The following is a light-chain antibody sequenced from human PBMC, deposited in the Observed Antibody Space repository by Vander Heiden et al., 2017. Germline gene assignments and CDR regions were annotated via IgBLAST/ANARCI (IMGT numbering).Light chain of an antibody. J-gene: IGLJ3*02. CDR1: SGSIASNY. CDR3: QSYDSSNEV. Sequence: NFMLPQPHSVSESPGKTVTISCTRSSGSIASNYVQWYQQRPGSAPTTVIYEDNQRPSGVPDRFSGSIDSSSNSASLTISELKTEDEADYYCQSYDSSNEVFGGGTKLTVL. V-gene: IGLV6-57*04. CDR2: EDN.